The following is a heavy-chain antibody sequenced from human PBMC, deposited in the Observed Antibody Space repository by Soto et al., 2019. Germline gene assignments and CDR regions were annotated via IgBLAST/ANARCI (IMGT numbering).Heavy chain of an antibody. V-gene: IGHV1-69*06. Sequence: QVQLVQSGAEVKKPGSSVKVSCKASGGTFSSYAISWVRQAPGQGLEWMGGIIPIFGTANYAQKFQGRVTITADKSPSPAYMELGNLRSEETAVYYCARNLGAPPPGRFDPWGQGTLVTVSS. CDR2: IIPIFGTA. CDR3: ARNLGAPPPGRFDP. D-gene: IGHD1-26*01. J-gene: IGHJ5*02. CDR1: GGTFSSYA.